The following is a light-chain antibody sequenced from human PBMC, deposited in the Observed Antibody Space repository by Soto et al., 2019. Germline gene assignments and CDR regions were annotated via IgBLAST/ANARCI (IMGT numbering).Light chain of an antibody. V-gene: IGKV2-30*01. CDR1: QSLVYSDGNIY. J-gene: IGKJ3*01. CDR2: KVS. Sequence: DVVMTQSPLSLPVTLGQPASISCRSSQSLVYSDGNIYLNWFHQRPGQSPRRLVYKVSNRGSGVSCRWSGSGSGAYFTLSFRRVESVDVTIYYCLPVTMWLPPFGTGSKMDMK. CDR3: LPVTMWLPP.